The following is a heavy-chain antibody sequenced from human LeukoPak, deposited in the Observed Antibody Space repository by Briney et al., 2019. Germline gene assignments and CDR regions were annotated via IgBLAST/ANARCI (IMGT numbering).Heavy chain of an antibody. CDR2: ISSSSSYI. Sequence: PGGSLRLSCAASGFTFSSYSMNWVRQAPGKGLEWVSSISSSSSYIYYADSVKGRFTISRDNAKNSLYLQMNSLRAEDTAVCYCARDRSTTVTTYYGFDYWGQGTLVTVSS. CDR1: GFTFSSYS. D-gene: IGHD4-17*01. CDR3: ARDRSTTVTTYYGFDY. J-gene: IGHJ4*02. V-gene: IGHV3-21*01.